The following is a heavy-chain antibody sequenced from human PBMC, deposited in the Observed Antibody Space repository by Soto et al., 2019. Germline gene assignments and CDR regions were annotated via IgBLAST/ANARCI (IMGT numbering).Heavy chain of an antibody. CDR3: AREYSSRRLGVDAFDI. D-gene: IGHD6-13*01. CDR2: IYYSGST. J-gene: IGHJ3*02. V-gene: IGHV4-39*07. Sequence: SETLSLTCTVSGGSISSSGYYWGWIRQPPGKGLEWIGNIYYSGSTYYNPSLKSRVTIPIDTSKNQFSLKLSSVTAADTAVYSCAREYSSRRLGVDAFDIWGHGTMVTVSS. CDR1: GGSISSSGYY.